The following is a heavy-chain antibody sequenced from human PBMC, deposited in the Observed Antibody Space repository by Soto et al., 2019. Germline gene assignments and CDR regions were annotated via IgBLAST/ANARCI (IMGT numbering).Heavy chain of an antibody. D-gene: IGHD4-4*01. J-gene: IGHJ4*02. Sequence: SETLSLTCAVSGGSISSGGYSWSWIRQPPGKGLEWIGYIYHSGSTYYNPSLKSRVTISVDRSKNQFSLKLSSVTAADTAVYYCARSEGIGVTTFDYWGQGTLVTVSS. CDR3: ARSEGIGVTTFDY. V-gene: IGHV4-30-2*01. CDR1: GGSISSGGYS. CDR2: IYHSGST.